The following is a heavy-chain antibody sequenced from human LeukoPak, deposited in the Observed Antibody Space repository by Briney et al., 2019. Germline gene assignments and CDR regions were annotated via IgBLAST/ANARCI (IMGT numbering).Heavy chain of an antibody. CDR3: AREAAGIAAAVGNWFDP. Sequence: PSQTLSLTCTVSGGSISSGSYYWSWLRQPAGKGLEWIGRIYTSGSTNYNPSLKSRVTISVDTSKTQFSLKLSSVTAADTAVYYCAREAAGIAAAVGNWFDPWGQGTLVTVSS. D-gene: IGHD6-13*01. J-gene: IGHJ5*02. CDR1: GGSISSGSYY. V-gene: IGHV4-61*02. CDR2: IYTSGST.